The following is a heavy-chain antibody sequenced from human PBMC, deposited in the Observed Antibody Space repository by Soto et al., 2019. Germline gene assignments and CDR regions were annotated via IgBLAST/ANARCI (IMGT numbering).Heavy chain of an antibody. V-gene: IGHV1-69*01. CDR3: ARVSGVVVPAAFRCYYYYGMDV. CDR2: IIPIFGTA. CDR1: GGTFSSYA. Sequence: QVQLVQSGAEVKKPGSSVKVSCKASGGTFSSYAISWVRQAPGQGLEWMGGIIPIFGTANYAQKFQGRVTITEDESTSTAYMELSSLRSEDTAVYYCARVSGVVVPAAFRCYYYYGMDVWGQGTTVTVSS. D-gene: IGHD2-2*01. J-gene: IGHJ6*02.